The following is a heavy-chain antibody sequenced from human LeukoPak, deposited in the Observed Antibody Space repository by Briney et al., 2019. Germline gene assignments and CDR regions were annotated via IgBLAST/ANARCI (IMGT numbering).Heavy chain of an antibody. D-gene: IGHD5-24*01. CDR1: GFTFSSYG. V-gene: IGHV3-30*02. Sequence: HSGGSLRLSCAASGFTFSSYGMHWVRQAPGKGLEWVAYIQYDGSNEQYADSVKGRFTISRDNAKNSLYLQMNSLRAEDTAVYYCARELQPYYFDYWGQGTLVTVSS. CDR2: IQYDGSNE. CDR3: ARELQPYYFDY. J-gene: IGHJ4*02.